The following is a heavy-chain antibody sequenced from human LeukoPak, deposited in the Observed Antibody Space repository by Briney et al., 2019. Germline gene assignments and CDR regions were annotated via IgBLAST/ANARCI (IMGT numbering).Heavy chain of an antibody. Sequence: PSETLSLTCAVYGGSFSGYYWSWIRQPPGKGLEWIGEINHSGSTNYNPSLKSRVTISVDTSKNQFSLKLSSVTAADTAVYYCVRSGSYYGYWGQGTLVTVSS. CDR1: GGSFSGYY. CDR3: VRSGSYYGY. CDR2: INHSGST. J-gene: IGHJ4*02. V-gene: IGHV4-34*01. D-gene: IGHD1-26*01.